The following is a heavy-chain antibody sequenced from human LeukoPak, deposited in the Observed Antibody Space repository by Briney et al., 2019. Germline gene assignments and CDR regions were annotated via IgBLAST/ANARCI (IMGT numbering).Heavy chain of an antibody. D-gene: IGHD3-22*01. J-gene: IGHJ4*02. CDR1: GFTFSSYW. CDR2: IKVDGSKK. CDR3: VRDGVTYYNDKGFGY. Sequence: GGSLRLSCAASGFTFSSYWMSWVRQAPGKGREWVANIKVDGSKKYYVDSVKGRFTISRDNAKNSLYLQMNSLRAEDTAVYYCVRDGVTYYNDKGFGYWGQGTLVTVSS. V-gene: IGHV3-7*01.